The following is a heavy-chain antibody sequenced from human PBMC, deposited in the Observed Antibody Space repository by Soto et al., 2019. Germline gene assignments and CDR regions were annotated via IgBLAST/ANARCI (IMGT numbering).Heavy chain of an antibody. J-gene: IGHJ6*02. CDR2: IDPSDSST. D-gene: IGHD2-15*01. Sequence: GESLKISCEVSGYTFTSYWITWVRQMPGKGLQWMGMIDPSDSSTDYSPSFQGHVTLSVDRSISTAYLQLSRLKASDTALYFCARRYPYCSSSSCSNMDVWGQGTTVTDS. CDR1: GYTFTSYW. V-gene: IGHV5-10-1*01. CDR3: ARRYPYCSSSSCSNMDV.